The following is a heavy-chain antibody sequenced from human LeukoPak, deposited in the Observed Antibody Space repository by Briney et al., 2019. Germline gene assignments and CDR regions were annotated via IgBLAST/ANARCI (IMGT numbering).Heavy chain of an antibody. J-gene: IGHJ4*02. V-gene: IGHV3-23*01. Sequence: GGSLRLSCGASGFXFSSYAMYWVRQAPGKGLEWVSAISASGEITYYADSVKGRFTISRDNAKNSLYLQMNSLRAEDTAVYYCARDRVLAYWGQGTLITVSS. CDR1: GFXFSSYA. CDR3: ARDRVLAY. D-gene: IGHD2-8*01. CDR2: ISASGEIT.